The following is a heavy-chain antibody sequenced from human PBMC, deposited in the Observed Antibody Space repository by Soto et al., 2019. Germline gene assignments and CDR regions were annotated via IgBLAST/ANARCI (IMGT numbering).Heavy chain of an antibody. J-gene: IGHJ4*02. CDR1: GGSISNDY. V-gene: IGHV4-59*01. CDR3: TRANWYSEY. D-gene: IGHD7-27*01. CDR2: IYYNGNT. Sequence: QVQLQESGPGLVKPSETLSLTCTVSGGSISNDYLSWIRQPPGKGLEWIGDIYYNGNTNYNPPIKIRVTMSVDTSKNQISLKLSSVTAADTAVYYCTRANWYSEYWGQGTLVTVSS.